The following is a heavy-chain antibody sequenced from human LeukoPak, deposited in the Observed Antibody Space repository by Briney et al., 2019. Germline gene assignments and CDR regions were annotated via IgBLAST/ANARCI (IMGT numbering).Heavy chain of an antibody. D-gene: IGHD3-22*01. Sequence: GESLKISCNGSGYSFNNYWIGWVRQMPGKGLEWMGIIYPGDSDTRYTPSFQGQVTISADKSISIAYLQWSSLKASDTAIYYCARRYYDSSGANAFDIWGQGTMLTVSS. CDR3: ARRYYDSSGANAFDI. CDR1: GYSFNNYW. CDR2: IYPGDSDT. J-gene: IGHJ3*02. V-gene: IGHV5-51*01.